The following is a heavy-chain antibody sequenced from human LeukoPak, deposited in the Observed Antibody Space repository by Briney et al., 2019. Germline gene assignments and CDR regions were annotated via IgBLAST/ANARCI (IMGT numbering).Heavy chain of an antibody. CDR2: IYTSGST. V-gene: IGHV4-61*02. CDR3: ARRPRGVIIKTWFDS. CDR1: GGSISSGSYY. J-gene: IGHJ5*01. Sequence: PSQTLSLTRTVSGGSISSGSYYWSWIRQPAGKGLEWIGRIYTSGSTNYNPSLKSRVTILLDTSKNQFSLNLSSVTAADTAVYYCARRPRGVIIKTWFDSWGQGTLVTVSS. D-gene: IGHD3-10*01.